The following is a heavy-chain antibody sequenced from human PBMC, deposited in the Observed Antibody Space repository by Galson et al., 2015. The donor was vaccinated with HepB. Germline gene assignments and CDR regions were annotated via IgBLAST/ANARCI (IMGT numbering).Heavy chain of an antibody. CDR1: GYTFTGYY. CDR3: AREGEYSSGWTPSEGWYFDL. CDR2: INPNSGGT. Sequence: SVKVSCKASGYTFTGYYMHWVRQAPGQGLEWMGRINPNSGGTNYAQKFQGRVTMTRDTSISTAYMELSRLRSDDTAVYYCAREGEYSSGWTPSEGWYFDLWGRGTLVIVSS. D-gene: IGHD6-19*01. V-gene: IGHV1-2*06. J-gene: IGHJ2*01.